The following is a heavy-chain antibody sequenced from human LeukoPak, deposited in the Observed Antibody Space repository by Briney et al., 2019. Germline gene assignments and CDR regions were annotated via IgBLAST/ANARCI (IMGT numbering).Heavy chain of an antibody. V-gene: IGHV4-59*01. Sequence: PSETLSLTCTVSGGSISSYYWSWIRQPPGKGLEWIGYIYYSGSTNYNPSLKSRVTISVDTSKNQFSLKLSSVTAADTAVYYCARVGDTAMVFTYWGQGTLVTVSS. CDR1: GGSISSYY. J-gene: IGHJ4*02. CDR2: IYYSGST. CDR3: ARVGDTAMVFTY. D-gene: IGHD5-18*01.